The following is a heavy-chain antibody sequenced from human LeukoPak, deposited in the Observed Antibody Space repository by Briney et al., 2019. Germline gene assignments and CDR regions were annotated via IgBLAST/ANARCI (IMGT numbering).Heavy chain of an antibody. CDR1: GYTFTGYY. J-gene: IGHJ5*02. CDR3: ARSYGSGQYNWFDP. CDR2: INPNSGGT. V-gene: IGHV1-2*02. Sequence: ASVKVSCKASGYTFTGYYMHWVRQAPGQGLEWMGWINPNSGGTNYAQKFQGRVTMTRDTSISTAYMELSRLRSDDTAVYYCARSYGSGQYNWFDPWGQGTLVTVSS. D-gene: IGHD3-10*01.